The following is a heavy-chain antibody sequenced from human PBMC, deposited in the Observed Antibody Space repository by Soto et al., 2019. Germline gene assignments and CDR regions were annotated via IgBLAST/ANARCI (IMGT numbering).Heavy chain of an antibody. CDR2: INPNSGGT. CDR3: ASPVGDNWNDVGYYGMDV. Sequence: ASVKVSCKASGYTFTGYYLDWVRQAPGQGLEWMGWINPNSGGTNYAQKFQGRVTMTRDTSISTAYMELSRLRSDDTAVYYCASPVGDNWNDVGYYGMDVWGQGTTVTVSS. V-gene: IGHV1-2*02. D-gene: IGHD1-1*01. CDR1: GYTFTGYY. J-gene: IGHJ6*02.